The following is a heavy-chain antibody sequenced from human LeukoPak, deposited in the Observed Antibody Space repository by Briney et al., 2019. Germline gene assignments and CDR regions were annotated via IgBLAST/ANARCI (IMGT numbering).Heavy chain of an antibody. CDR1: GFTFGDYA. V-gene: IGHV3-49*03. D-gene: IGHD5-12*01. Sequence: PGGSLRLSCTASGFTFGDYAMSWFRQAPGKGLEWVGFIRSKAYGGTTEYAASVKGRFTISRDDSKSIAYLQMNSLKTEDTAVYYCTPQAQYGGYPANFDYWGQGTLVTVSS. CDR2: IRSKAYGGTT. CDR3: TPQAQYGGYPANFDY. J-gene: IGHJ4*02.